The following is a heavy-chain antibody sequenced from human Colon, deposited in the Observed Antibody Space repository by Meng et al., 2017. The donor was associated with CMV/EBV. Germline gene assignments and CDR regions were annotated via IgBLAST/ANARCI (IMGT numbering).Heavy chain of an antibody. CDR1: GYSTSSGYY. CDR2: IYHSGST. J-gene: IGHJ4*02. Sequence: SETLSLTCTVSGYSTSSGYYWGWIRQPPGKGREWIGSIYHSGSTYYNPSLKSRVSISQDPSKNQFFLDLTSVTTADTAVYYCARVLNTLGLFDYWGQGKLVTVSS. V-gene: IGHV4-38-2*02. CDR3: ARVLNTLGLFDY.